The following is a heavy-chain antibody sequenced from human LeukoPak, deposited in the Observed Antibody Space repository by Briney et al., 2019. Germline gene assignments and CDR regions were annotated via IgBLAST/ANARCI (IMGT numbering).Heavy chain of an antibody. J-gene: IGHJ4*02. D-gene: IGHD2-15*01. CDR3: ARASIPDCSGGSCYLNYIDS. V-gene: IGHV3-74*01. CDR1: GFTFSSYW. Sequence: GGTLRLSCAASGFTFSSYWMHWVRHAPGKGLGWVSRINSDGSSTSYADSVKGRFPISRDNAKNALYLQMNSLRAEDTAAYYCARASIPDCSGGSCYLNYIDSSGQGALVTASS. CDR2: INSDGSST.